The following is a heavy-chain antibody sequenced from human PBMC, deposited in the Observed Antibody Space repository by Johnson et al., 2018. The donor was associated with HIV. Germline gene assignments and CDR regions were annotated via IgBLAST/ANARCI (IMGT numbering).Heavy chain of an antibody. V-gene: IGHV3-30-3*01. D-gene: IGHD6-6*01. CDR2: ISYDGSNK. J-gene: IGHJ3*02. Sequence: QMQLVESGGGVVQPGRSLRLSCAASGFTFSSYAMHWVRQAPGKGLEWVAVISYDGSNKYYADPVKGRFTISRDNFKNTLYLQMNGLRPEDTAVYYCASEVEYSILGGIWGQGTVVTVSS. CDR1: GFTFSSYA. CDR3: ASEVEYSILGGI.